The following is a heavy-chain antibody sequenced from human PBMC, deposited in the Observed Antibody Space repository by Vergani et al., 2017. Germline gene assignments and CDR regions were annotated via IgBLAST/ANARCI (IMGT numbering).Heavy chain of an antibody. D-gene: IGHD3-16*01. Sequence: EVQLLESGGGLVQPGGSLRLSCAASGFTFSSYAMSWVRQAPGKGLEWVSAISGSGGSTYYADSVKGRFTISRDNSKNTLYLQMNSLRAEDTAVYYCANLPLVPHYYYYMDFWGKGTTVTVSS. CDR2: ISGSGGST. J-gene: IGHJ6*03. CDR3: ANLPLVPHYYYYMDF. V-gene: IGHV3-23*01. CDR1: GFTFSSYA.